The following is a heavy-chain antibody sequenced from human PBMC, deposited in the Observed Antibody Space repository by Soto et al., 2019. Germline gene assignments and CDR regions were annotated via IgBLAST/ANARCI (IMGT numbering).Heavy chain of an antibody. J-gene: IGHJ6*02. CDR2: IYTSGST. V-gene: IGHV4-4*07. CDR1: GGSISSYY. D-gene: IGHD5-18*01. Sequence: SETLSLTCTVSGGSISSYYWSWIRQPAGKGLEGIGRIYTSGSTNYNPSLKSRVTMSVDTSKNQFSLKLSSVTAADTAVYYCAREDTAMVPIGMDVWGQGTTVTVSS. CDR3: AREDTAMVPIGMDV.